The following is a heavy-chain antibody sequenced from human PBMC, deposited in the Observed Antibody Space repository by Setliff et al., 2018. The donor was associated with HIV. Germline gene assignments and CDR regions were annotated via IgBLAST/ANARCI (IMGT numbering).Heavy chain of an antibody. Sequence: ASVKVSCKASGYTFTSYAMNWVRQAPGQGLEWMGWINTNTGNPTYAQGFTGRFVFSLDTSVSTAYLQISSLKAADTAVYYCARDPEKGDHYNYDFWGQGTLVTVSS. V-gene: IGHV7-4-1*02. CDR3: ARDPEKGDHYNYDF. J-gene: IGHJ4*02. CDR2: INTNTGNP. D-gene: IGHD4-4*01. CDR1: GYTFTSYA.